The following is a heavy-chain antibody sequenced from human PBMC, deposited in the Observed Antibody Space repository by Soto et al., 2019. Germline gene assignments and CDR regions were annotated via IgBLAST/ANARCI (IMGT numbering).Heavy chain of an antibody. CDR3: AKDHNYYDNPLM. V-gene: IGHV1-18*01. CDR1: GGTFSSYA. Sequence: ASVKVSCKASGGTFSSYAISWVRQAPGQGLEWMGWIDPKNGNTKDAQKFQGRVTMTTETSTSTAYLELRSLRSDDTAVYYCAKDHNYYDNPLMWGQGTMVTVSS. J-gene: IGHJ3*01. CDR2: IDPKNGNT. D-gene: IGHD3-22*01.